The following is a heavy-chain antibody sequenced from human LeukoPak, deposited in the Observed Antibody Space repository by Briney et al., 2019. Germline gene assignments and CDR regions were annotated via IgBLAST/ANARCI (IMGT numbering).Heavy chain of an antibody. CDR1: GGSISSYY. Sequence: SETLSLTCTVSGGSISSYYWSWIRQPPGKGLEWIGYIYYSGSTNYNPSLKSRVTVSVDTSKDQFSLKLSSVTAADTAVYYCARGDDVDYFDYWGQGTLVTVSS. CDR3: ARGDDVDYFDY. J-gene: IGHJ4*02. V-gene: IGHV4-59*01. D-gene: IGHD1-1*01. CDR2: IYYSGST.